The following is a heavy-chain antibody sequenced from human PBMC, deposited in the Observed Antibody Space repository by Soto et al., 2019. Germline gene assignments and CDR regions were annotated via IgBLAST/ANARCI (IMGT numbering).Heavy chain of an antibody. Sequence: EVQLLESGGGLVQPGGSLRLSCATSGFTFSSYAMSWVRQAPGQGLEWVSAISASGGSTYYADSVKGRFTISRDNSKNTLYLQLNSLSAEDTAVDSCAKIGCGVDNWFDPWGQGTLVTVSS. D-gene: IGHD3-10*01. CDR2: ISASGGST. CDR1: GFTFSSYA. V-gene: IGHV3-23*01. J-gene: IGHJ5*02. CDR3: AKIGCGVDNWFDP.